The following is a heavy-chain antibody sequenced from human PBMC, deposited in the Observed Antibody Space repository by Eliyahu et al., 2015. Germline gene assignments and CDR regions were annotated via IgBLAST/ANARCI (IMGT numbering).Heavy chain of an antibody. CDR3: ATAFFGRPYCSGGACLDF. D-gene: IGHD2-15*01. V-gene: IGHV1-24*01. CDR1: GYXLSXXS. Sequence: QVHLVQSGAEVKKPGASVRVPCKVSGYXLSXXSMHWVRQAPGKGLEWMGGFDPEDGNTLYAEKFEGRVTMTEDSTSDTAYMELSSLRSDDTAVYYCATAFFGRPYCSGGACLDFWGQGTLVTVSS. CDR2: FDPEDGNT. J-gene: IGHJ4*02.